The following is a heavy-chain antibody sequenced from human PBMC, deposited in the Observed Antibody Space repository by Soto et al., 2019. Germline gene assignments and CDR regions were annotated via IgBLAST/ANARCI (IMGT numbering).Heavy chain of an antibody. Sequence: SVKVSCKASGGTFGSYTISWVRQAPGQGLEWMGRIIPILGIANYAQKFQGRVTITADKSTSTAYMELSSLRSEDTAVYYCAREALLVGARSSSYGMDVWGQGTTVTVSS. D-gene: IGHD1-26*01. CDR2: IIPILGIA. CDR3: AREALLVGARSSSYGMDV. CDR1: GGTFGSYT. V-gene: IGHV1-69*04. J-gene: IGHJ6*02.